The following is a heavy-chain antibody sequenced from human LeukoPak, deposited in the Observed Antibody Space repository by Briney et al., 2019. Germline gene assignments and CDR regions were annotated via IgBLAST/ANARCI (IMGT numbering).Heavy chain of an antibody. D-gene: IGHD6-6*01. J-gene: IGHJ3*02. CDR3: ARDHSDPYSSSSWPDAFDI. CDR1: GFTFSDYY. V-gene: IGHV3-11*04. Sequence: GGSLRLSCAASGFTFSDYYMSWIRQAPGKGLEWVSYISSSGSTIYYADSVKGRFTISRDNAKNSLYLQMNSLRAEDTAVYYCARDHSDPYSSSSWPDAFDIWGQGTMVTVSS. CDR2: ISSSGSTI.